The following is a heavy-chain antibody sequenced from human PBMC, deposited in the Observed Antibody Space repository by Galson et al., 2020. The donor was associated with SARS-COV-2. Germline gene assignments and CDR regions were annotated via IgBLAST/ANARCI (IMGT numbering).Heavy chain of an antibody. Sequence: SVKVSCKASGGTFSSYAISWVRQAPGQGLEWMGGIIPIFGTANYAQKFQGRVTITADESTSTAYMELSSLRSEDTAVYYCARVSFGGMRYYYYYGMDVWGQGTTVTVSS. CDR1: GGTFSSYA. J-gene: IGHJ6*02. V-gene: IGHV1-69*13. CDR3: ARVSFGGMRYYYYYGMDV. D-gene: IGHD3-10*01. CDR2: IIPIFGTA.